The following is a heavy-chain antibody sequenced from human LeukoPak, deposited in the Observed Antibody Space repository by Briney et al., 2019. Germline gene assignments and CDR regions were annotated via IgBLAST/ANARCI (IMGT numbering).Heavy chain of an antibody. V-gene: IGHV4-34*01. CDR1: GGSFSGYS. CDR3: ARGRLLMWFDP. D-gene: IGHD3-16*01. J-gene: IGHJ5*02. CDR2: INHSGST. Sequence: SETLSLTCAVYGGSFSGYSWSWIRQPPGKGLEWIGEINHSGSTNYNPSLKSRVTISVDTSKKQFSLKLSSVTAVDTAVYYCARGRLLMWFDPWGQGTLVTVSS.